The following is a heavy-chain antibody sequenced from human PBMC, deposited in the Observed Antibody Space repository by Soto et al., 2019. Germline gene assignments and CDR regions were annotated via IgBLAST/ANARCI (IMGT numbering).Heavy chain of an antibody. J-gene: IGHJ3*02. CDR3: ARERTRQFRSIAVAGTSDAFDI. Sequence: GGSLRLSCAASGFTFSDYYMSWIRQAPGKGLEWVSYISSSGSTIYYADSVKGRFTISRDNAKNSLYLQMNSLRAEDTAVYYCARERTRQFRSIAVAGTSDAFDIWGQGTMVTVSS. CDR2: ISSSGSTI. D-gene: IGHD6-19*01. CDR1: GFTFSDYY. V-gene: IGHV3-11*01.